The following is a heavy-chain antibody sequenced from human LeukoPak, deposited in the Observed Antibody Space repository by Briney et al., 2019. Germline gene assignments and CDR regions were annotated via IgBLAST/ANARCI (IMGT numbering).Heavy chain of an antibody. Sequence: GGSLRLSCAASGFTFSGYWMHWVRQAPGKGLVWVSRINSDGSSTNYADSVEGRFTISRDNAKNTLYLQMNTLRAEDTAVYYCARGGTYSSGLPGSWGQGTLVTVSS. CDR2: INSDGSST. J-gene: IGHJ5*02. D-gene: IGHD5-18*01. CDR1: GFTFSGYW. CDR3: ARGGTYSSGLPGS. V-gene: IGHV3-74*01.